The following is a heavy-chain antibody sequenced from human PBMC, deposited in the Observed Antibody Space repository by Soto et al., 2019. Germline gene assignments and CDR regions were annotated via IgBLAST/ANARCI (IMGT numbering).Heavy chain of an antibody. D-gene: IGHD6-19*01. V-gene: IGHV3-21*01. J-gene: IGHJ1*01. CDR3: ARDHSSGWTGADYFHH. CDR1: GFTFSTYS. CDR2: ISSSSHYI. Sequence: EVQLAESGGGLVKPGGSLRLSCAASGFTFSTYSMNWVRQAPGKGLEWVSSISSSSHYIYYADSVKGRFTISRDNAKRSLFLQMNSLRAEDTAVYYGARDHSSGWTGADYFHHWGQGTLVTVSS.